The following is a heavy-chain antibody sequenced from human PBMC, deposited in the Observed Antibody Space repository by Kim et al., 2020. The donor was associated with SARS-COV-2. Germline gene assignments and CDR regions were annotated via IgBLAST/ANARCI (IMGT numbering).Heavy chain of an antibody. Sequence: SETLSLTCAVYGGSFSGYYWSWIRQPPGKGLEWIGEINHSGSTNYNPSLKSRVTISVDTSKNQFSLKLSPVTAADTAVYYCARGLGMDYYYGMDVWGQGTTVTVSS. CDR2: INHSGST. D-gene: IGHD3-16*01. CDR3: ARGLGMDYYYGMDV. J-gene: IGHJ6*02. V-gene: IGHV4-34*01. CDR1: GGSFSGYY.